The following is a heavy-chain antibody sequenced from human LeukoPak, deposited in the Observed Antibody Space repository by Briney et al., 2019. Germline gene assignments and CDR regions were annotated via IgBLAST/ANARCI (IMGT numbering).Heavy chain of an antibody. D-gene: IGHD3-3*01. CDR1: GGSLSGYY. V-gene: IGHV4-34*01. J-gene: IGHJ4*02. CDR3: ARGGTYYDFWSGDY. CDR2: LNHRGIT. Sequence: SETLSLTGAGYGGSLSGYYWTWIRQPPGKGLEWIGELNHRGITNYKPSLRSRVTISVDTSKRQFSLKLSSVTAADTALYYCARGGTYYDFWSGDYWGQGTPVTVSS.